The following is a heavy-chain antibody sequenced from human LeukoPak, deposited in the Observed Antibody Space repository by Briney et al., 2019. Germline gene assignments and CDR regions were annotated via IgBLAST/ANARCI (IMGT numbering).Heavy chain of an antibody. CDR3: ARDYAGENWFDP. D-gene: IGHD3-16*01. J-gene: IGHJ5*02. V-gene: IGHV3-33*01. Sequence: RSLGLSCAASGFTFSSYGMHWVRQAPGKGLEWVAVIWYDGSNKYYADSVKGRFTISRDNSKNTLYLQMNSLRAEDTAVYYCARDYAGENWFDPWGQGTLVTVSS. CDR1: GFTFSSYG. CDR2: IWYDGSNK.